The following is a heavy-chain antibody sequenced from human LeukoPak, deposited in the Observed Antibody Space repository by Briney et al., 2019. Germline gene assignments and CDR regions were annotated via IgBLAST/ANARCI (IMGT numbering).Heavy chain of an antibody. CDR2: FDPEDGET. Sequence: ASVKVPCKVSGYTLTELSMHWVRQAPGKGLEWMGGFDPEDGETIYAQKFQGRVTMTEDTSTDTAYMELSSLRSEDTAVYYCATYLVGGSLAAFDIWGQGTMVTVSS. CDR1: GYTLTELS. CDR3: ATYLVGGSLAAFDI. J-gene: IGHJ3*02. D-gene: IGHD1-26*01. V-gene: IGHV1-24*01.